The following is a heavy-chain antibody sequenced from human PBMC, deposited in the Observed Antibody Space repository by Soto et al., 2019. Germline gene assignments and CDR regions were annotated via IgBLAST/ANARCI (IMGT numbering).Heavy chain of an antibody. CDR3: ARADPTEYYYYYYMDV. J-gene: IGHJ6*03. V-gene: IGHV1-69*02. CDR2: IIPILGIA. CDR1: GGTFSSYT. Sequence: SVKVSCKASGGTFSSYTISWVRQAPGQGLEWMGRIIPILGIANYAQKFQGRVTITADKSTSTAYMELSSLRSEDTAVYYCARADPTEYYYYYYMDVWGQGTTVTVSS. D-gene: IGHD2-21*02.